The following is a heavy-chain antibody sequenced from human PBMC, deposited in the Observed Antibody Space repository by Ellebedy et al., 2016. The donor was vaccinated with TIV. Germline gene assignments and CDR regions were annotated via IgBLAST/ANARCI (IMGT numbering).Heavy chain of an antibody. CDR3: AKDRREFSTDAFDI. CDR1: GSTFSTYA. J-gene: IGHJ3*02. V-gene: IGHV3-23*01. Sequence: PGGSLRLSCAVSGSTFSTYAMSWARQAPGTWLGWAAGISGSGGSTFYADSVKCRLTTSRDNSKNTLYWQIKSLRAEDTAVYYCAKDRREFSTDAFDIWGQGTMVTVS. D-gene: IGHD6-6*01. CDR2: ISGSGGST.